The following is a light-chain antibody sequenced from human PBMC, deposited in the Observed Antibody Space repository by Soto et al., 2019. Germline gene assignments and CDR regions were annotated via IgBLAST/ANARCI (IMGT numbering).Light chain of an antibody. CDR3: QSYASSLSAYV. CDR2: ANN. CDR1: SSDIGAGYD. V-gene: IGLV1-40*01. Sequence: QTVVTQPPSVSGAPGQRVTISCTGSSSDIGAGYDVHWYQQLPGTAPKLLIYANNNRPSGVPDRFSGSKSGTSASLAITGLHVEDEADYYCQSYASSLSAYVFGTGTKLTVL. J-gene: IGLJ1*01.